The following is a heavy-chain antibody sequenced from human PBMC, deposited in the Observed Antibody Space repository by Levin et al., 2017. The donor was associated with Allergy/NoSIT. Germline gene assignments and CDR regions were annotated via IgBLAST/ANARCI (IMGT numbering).Heavy chain of an antibody. CDR1: GYSISTGYY. D-gene: IGHD3-10*01. CDR3: ARTLDYYGSGVFGFDV. Sequence: SQTLSLTCAVSGYSISTGYYWGWIRQSPGKGLEWIASMYHSGHTYYNLSLKSRVTISVDTSKNQFSLLLSSVTAAGTAVYYCARTLDYYGSGVFGFDVWGQGTTVTVSS. V-gene: IGHV4-38-2*01. CDR2: MYHSGHT. J-gene: IGHJ3*01.